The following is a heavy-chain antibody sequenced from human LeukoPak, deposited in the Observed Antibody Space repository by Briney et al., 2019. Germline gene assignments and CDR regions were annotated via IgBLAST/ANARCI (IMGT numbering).Heavy chain of an antibody. CDR2: IIPIFGTA. V-gene: IGHV1-69*05. D-gene: IGHD1-26*01. CDR3: ARASTGWGYFDY. J-gene: IGHJ4*02. CDR1: GGTFSSYA. Sequence: RASVKVPCKASGGTFSSYAISWVRQAPGQGLEWMGGIIPIFGTANYAQKFQGRVTITTDESTSTAYMELSSLRSEDTAVYYCARASTGWGYFDYWGQGTLVTVSS.